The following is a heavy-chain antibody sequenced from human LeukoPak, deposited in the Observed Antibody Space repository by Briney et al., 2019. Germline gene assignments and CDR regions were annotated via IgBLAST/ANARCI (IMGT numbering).Heavy chain of an antibody. D-gene: IGHD4-11*01. CDR3: ARGGRAVKLDY. V-gene: IGHV4-59*01. J-gene: IGHJ4*02. CDR2: IYYSGST. Sequence: SETLSLTCTVSGGSISSYYWRWIRQPPGKGLKWIGYIYYSGSTNYNPSLKSRVTISVDTSKNQFSLKLSSVPTADTAVYYCARGGRAVKLDYWGQGTLVTVSS. CDR1: GGSISSYY.